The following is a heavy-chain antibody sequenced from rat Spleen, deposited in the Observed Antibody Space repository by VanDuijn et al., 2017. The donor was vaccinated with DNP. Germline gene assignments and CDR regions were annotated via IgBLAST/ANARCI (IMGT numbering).Heavy chain of an antibody. CDR3: ASLGTTTNYAMDA. J-gene: IGHJ4*01. V-gene: IGHV5-58*01. CDR1: GFTFSSYW. D-gene: IGHD1-5*01. Sequence: EVQLVETGGGLVQPGRSLKLSCVASGFTFSSYWMFWIRQAPGKGLEWVASIHSDGGNTYYPESVKGRFTISRDYARSTLYLQMNSLRSEDTATYYCASLGTTTNYAMDAWGQGTSVTVSS. CDR2: IHSDGGNT.